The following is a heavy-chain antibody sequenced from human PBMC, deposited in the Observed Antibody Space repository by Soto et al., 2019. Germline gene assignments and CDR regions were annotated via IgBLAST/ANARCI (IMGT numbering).Heavy chain of an antibody. CDR3: ARDQGGGSSSWYGRVTWFDP. CDR2: IIPIFGTA. D-gene: IGHD6-13*01. Sequence: SVKVSCKTSGGTFSSYAISWVRQAPGQGLEWMGGIIPIFGTADYAQKFQGRVTITADESTSTAYMELSSLRSDDTAVYYCARDQGGGSSSWYGRVTWFDPWGQGTLVTVSS. CDR1: GGTFSSYA. V-gene: IGHV1-69*13. J-gene: IGHJ5*01.